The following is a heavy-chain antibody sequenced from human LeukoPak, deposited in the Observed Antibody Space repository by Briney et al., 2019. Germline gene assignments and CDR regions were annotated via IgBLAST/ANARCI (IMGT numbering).Heavy chain of an antibody. CDR3: ARMSVVRGVTSFDY. CDR2: INTYNGKT. J-gene: IGHJ4*02. Sequence: ASVTVSCKASGYTFSNYGVSWVRQAPGQGLEWMGWINTYNGKTKFAQELQGRVTMTTDTSTSTAYMELRSLTSDDTALYYCARMSVVRGVTSFDYWGQGTLVTVSS. V-gene: IGHV1-18*01. D-gene: IGHD3-10*01. CDR1: GYTFSNYG.